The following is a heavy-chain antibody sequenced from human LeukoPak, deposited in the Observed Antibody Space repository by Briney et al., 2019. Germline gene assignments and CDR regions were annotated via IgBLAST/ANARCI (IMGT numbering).Heavy chain of an antibody. J-gene: IGHJ4*02. CDR2: IIPIFDTA. CDR3: ARARVAEDQPFDY. D-gene: IGHD2-2*01. Sequence: ASVKVSCKASGGTFSSYAISWVRQAPGQGLEWMGGIIPIFDTANYAQKFQGRVTITTDESTSTAYMELSSLRSEDTAVYYCARARVAEDQPFDYWGQGTLVTVSS. V-gene: IGHV1-69*05. CDR1: GGTFSSYA.